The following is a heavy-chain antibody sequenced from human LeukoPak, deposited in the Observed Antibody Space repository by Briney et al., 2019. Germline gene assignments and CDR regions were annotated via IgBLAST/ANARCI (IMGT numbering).Heavy chain of an antibody. Sequence: PGGSLRLSCAASGFTFSSYAMSWVRQAPGKGLEWVAAISNSGGDTFYADSVKGRFTISRDNSKNTLYLQMNSLRAEDSAVYYCAKDRGSPDAFDIWGQGTMVTVSS. CDR3: AKDRGSPDAFDI. J-gene: IGHJ3*02. CDR1: GFTFSSYA. D-gene: IGHD1-26*01. CDR2: ISNSGGDT. V-gene: IGHV3-23*01.